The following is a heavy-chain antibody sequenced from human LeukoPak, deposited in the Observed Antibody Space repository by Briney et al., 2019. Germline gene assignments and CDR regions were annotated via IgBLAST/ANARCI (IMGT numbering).Heavy chain of an antibody. CDR2: MNPNSGNT. Sequence: ASVKVSCKASGYTFTSYDINWVRQATGQGLEWMGWMNPNSGNTGYAQKFQGRVTMTRNTSISTAYMELSSLRSEDTAVYYCARALLDTAMVPAGYWGQGTLVNVSS. CDR1: GYTFTSYD. CDR3: ARALLDTAMVPAGY. J-gene: IGHJ4*02. V-gene: IGHV1-8*01. D-gene: IGHD5-18*01.